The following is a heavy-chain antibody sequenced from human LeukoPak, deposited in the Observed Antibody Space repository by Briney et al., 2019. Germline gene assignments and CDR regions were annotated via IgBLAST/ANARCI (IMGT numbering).Heavy chain of an antibody. CDR1: GFTFSSYS. J-gene: IGHJ4*02. D-gene: IGHD6-19*01. V-gene: IGHV3-21*01. CDR3: ARQGSIAVAGDLDY. CDR2: ISSSSIYI. Sequence: PGGSLRLSCAASGFTFSSYSMNWVRQAPGKGLEWVSCISSSSIYIYYADSLKGRFTISRDNAQKSLYLQVNSLRAEDTAVYYCARQGSIAVAGDLDYWGQGTLVTVSS.